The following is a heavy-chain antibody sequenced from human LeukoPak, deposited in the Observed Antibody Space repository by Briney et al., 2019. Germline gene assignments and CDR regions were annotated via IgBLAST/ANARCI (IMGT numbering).Heavy chain of an antibody. D-gene: IGHD3-10*01. J-gene: IGHJ4*02. V-gene: IGHV4-61*02. Sequence: PSQTLSLTCTVSGGSISSGSYYWSWIRQPAGKGLEWIGRIYTSGSTNYNPSLKSRVTISVDSSKNQFSLKLSSVTAADTAVYYCARGEITMVRGVIITKSPFDYWGQGTLVTVSS. CDR1: GGSISSGSYY. CDR2: IYTSGST. CDR3: ARGEITMVRGVIITKSPFDY.